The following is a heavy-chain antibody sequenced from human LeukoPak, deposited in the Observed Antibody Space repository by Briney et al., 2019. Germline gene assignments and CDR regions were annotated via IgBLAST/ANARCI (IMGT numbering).Heavy chain of an antibody. CDR2: INHSGST. CDR3: ARVAGIAARRSRYYYYYYYMDV. Sequence: SETLSLTCTVSGGSISSYYWSWIRQLPGKGLEWIGEINHSGSTNYNPSLKSRVTISVDTSKNQFSLKLSSVTAADTAVYYCARVAGIAARRSRYYYYYYYMDVWGKGTTVTVSS. V-gene: IGHV4-34*01. D-gene: IGHD6-6*01. J-gene: IGHJ6*03. CDR1: GGSISSYY.